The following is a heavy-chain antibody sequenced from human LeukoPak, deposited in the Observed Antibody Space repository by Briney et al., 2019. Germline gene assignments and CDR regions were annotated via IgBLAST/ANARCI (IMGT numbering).Heavy chain of an antibody. CDR3: ARLAYGSGPYSMDV. V-gene: IGHV3-48*03. Sequence: GESLRLSCAASGFTFSSYEMNWGRQTPGKGLEWVSYISSSGSTIYYADSVKGRFTISRDNAKNSLYLQMNSLRAEDTAVYYCARLAYGSGPYSMDVWGKGTTVTVSS. J-gene: IGHJ6*04. D-gene: IGHD3-10*01. CDR2: ISSSGSTI. CDR1: GFTFSSYE.